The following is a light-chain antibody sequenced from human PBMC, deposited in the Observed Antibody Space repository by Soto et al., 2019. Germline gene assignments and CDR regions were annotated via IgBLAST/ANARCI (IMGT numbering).Light chain of an antibody. V-gene: IGLV2-8*01. J-gene: IGLJ3*02. CDR1: SSDVGAYNY. CDR2: EVT. CDR3: SSLAASNTWV. Sequence: QSVLTQPPSASGSPGQSVTISCTGTSSDVGAYNYVSWYPQHAGKAPKLVIYEVTKRPSAVPDRCSGTKSANTASLTVSGLDAEDEADYYCSSLAASNTWVFGGGTKLTVL.